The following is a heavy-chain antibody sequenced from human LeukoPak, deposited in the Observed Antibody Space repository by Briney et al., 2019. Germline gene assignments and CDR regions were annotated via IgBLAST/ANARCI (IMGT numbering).Heavy chain of an antibody. CDR1: GYSFTAYW. Sequence: GESLKISCQGSGYSFTAYWIVWVRQMPGKGLELMGVVYPGDSDTRYSPSFQGQVTISADKSVNTAYLQWGSLKASDTAMYYCARRADYRMDVWGQGTTVTVSS. CDR3: ARRADYRMDV. CDR2: VYPGDSDT. V-gene: IGHV5-51*01. J-gene: IGHJ6*02.